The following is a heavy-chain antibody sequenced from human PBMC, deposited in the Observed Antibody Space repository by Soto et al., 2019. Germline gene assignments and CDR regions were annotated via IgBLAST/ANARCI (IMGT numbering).Heavy chain of an antibody. D-gene: IGHD5-12*01. V-gene: IGHV5-51*01. Sequence: GESLKISCKGSGFAFTNYWIGWVRQMPVKGLEWMVIIYPVDSHTSYSTSFQGQVTISADKSINTAYLQWSHLKASDTAMYYCVRARMATTSFAYWGQGTRVTVSS. CDR3: VRARMATTSFAY. CDR2: IYPVDSHT. J-gene: IGHJ4*02. CDR1: GFAFTNYW.